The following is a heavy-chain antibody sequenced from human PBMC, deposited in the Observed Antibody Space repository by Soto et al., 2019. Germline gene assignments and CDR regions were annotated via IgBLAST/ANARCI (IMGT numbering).Heavy chain of an antibody. J-gene: IGHJ6*02. CDR1: GGTFSSYA. Sequence: SVKVSCKASGGTFSSYAISWVRQAPGQGLEWMGGIIPIFGTANYAQKFQGRVTITADESTSTAYMELSSLRSEDTAVYYCATSSRGYSYDYYYYGMDVWGQGTTVTVSS. D-gene: IGHD5-18*01. CDR3: ATSSRGYSYDYYYYGMDV. V-gene: IGHV1-69*13. CDR2: IIPIFGTA.